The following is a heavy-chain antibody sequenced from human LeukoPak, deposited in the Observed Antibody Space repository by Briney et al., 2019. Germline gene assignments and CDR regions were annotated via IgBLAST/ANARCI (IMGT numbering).Heavy chain of an antibody. D-gene: IGHD2-15*01. V-gene: IGHV1-69*04. CDR3: ARGTSFGGAPYYFDY. CDR2: IIPILGIA. Sequence: SVKVPCKASGGTFSSYAISWVRQAPGQGLEWMGRIIPILGIANYAQKFQGRVTITADKSTSTAYMELSSLRSEDTAVYYCARGTSFGGAPYYFDYWGQGTLVTVSS. CDR1: GGTFSSYA. J-gene: IGHJ4*02.